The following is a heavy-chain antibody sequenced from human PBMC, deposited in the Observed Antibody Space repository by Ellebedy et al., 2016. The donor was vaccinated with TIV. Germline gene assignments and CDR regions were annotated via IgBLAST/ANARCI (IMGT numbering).Heavy chain of an antibody. CDR1: GFSFKTYL. D-gene: IGHD1-26*01. Sequence: GESLKISXVVSGFSFKTYLMHWVRQAPGKGLGWVAGISYDGSFTYYADSVRGRFAISRDNSKNTLYLQINSLRTNDTAVYFCARDLVGSHYNHWGQGTLVIVSS. CDR2: ISYDGSFT. V-gene: IGHV3-30*09. CDR3: ARDLVGSHYNH. J-gene: IGHJ4*02.